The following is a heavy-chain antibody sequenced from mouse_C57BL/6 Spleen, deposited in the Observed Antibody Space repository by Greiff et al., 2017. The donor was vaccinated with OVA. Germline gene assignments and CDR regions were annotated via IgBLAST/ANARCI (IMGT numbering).Heavy chain of an antibody. CDR3: AREGYDYDVAWFAY. D-gene: IGHD2-4*01. V-gene: IGHV1-55*01. CDR2: IYPGSGST. CDR1: GYTFTSYW. J-gene: IGHJ3*01. Sequence: QVQLQQPGAELVKPGASVKMSCKASGYTFTSYWITWVKQRPGQGLEWIGDIYPGSGSTNYNEKFKSKATLTVDTSSSTAYMQLSSLSSEDSAVYYCAREGYDYDVAWFAYWGQGTLVTVSA.